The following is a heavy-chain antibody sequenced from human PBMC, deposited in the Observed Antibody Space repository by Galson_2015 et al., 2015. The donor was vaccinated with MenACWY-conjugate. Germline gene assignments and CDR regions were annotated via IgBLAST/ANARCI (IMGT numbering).Heavy chain of an antibody. D-gene: IGHD1-26*01. J-gene: IGHJ4*02. Sequence: SLRLSCAASGFTFSSYSMNWVRQAPGKGLEWVSYISSSSSTIYYADSVKGRFTISRDNAKNSLYLQMNSLRAEDTAVYYCARDPNAVGATQIDYWGQGTLVTVSS. CDR3: ARDPNAVGATQIDY. CDR2: ISSSSSTI. CDR1: GFTFSSYS. V-gene: IGHV3-48*01.